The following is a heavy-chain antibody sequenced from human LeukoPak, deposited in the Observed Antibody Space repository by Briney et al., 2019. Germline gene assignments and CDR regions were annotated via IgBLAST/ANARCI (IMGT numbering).Heavy chain of an antibody. CDR3: ARVDYYDSSGPPADP. D-gene: IGHD3-22*01. CDR2: ISAYNGNT. V-gene: IGHV1-18*04. Sequence: GASVKVSCKASGYTFTSYYMHWVRQAPGQGLEWMGWISAYNGNTNYAQKLQGRVTMTTDTSTSTAYMELRSLRSDDTAVYYCARVDYYDSSGPPADPWGQGTLVTVSS. J-gene: IGHJ5*02. CDR1: GYTFTSYY.